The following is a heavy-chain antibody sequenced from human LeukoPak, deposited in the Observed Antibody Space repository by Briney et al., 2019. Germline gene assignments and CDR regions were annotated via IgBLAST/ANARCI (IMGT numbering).Heavy chain of an antibody. D-gene: IGHD3-3*01. Sequence: GGSLRLSCAASGFTFSSYNMNWVRQTPGKGLEWVSYISSTGSTIFYADSVKGRFTISGDNAKNSLYLQMNSLRADDTAVYYCARERFFDYWGQGTLVTVSS. CDR3: ARERFFDY. CDR1: GFTFSSYN. J-gene: IGHJ4*02. V-gene: IGHV3-48*01. CDR2: ISSTGSTI.